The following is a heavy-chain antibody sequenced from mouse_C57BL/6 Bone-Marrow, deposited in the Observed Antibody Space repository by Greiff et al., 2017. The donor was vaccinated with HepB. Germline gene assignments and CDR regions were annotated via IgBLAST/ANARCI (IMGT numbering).Heavy chain of an antibody. CDR2: ISSGGSYT. CDR1: GFTFSSYG. D-gene: IGHD3-2*02. V-gene: IGHV5-6*01. Sequence: EVHLVESGGDLVKPGGSLKLSCAASGFTFSSYGMSWVRQTPDKRLEWVATISSGGSYTYYPDSLKGRFTISRDNAKNTLYLQMSSLKSEDTAMYYCARRDSSGYVLYFDYWGQGTTLTVSS. J-gene: IGHJ2*01. CDR3: ARRDSSGYVLYFDY.